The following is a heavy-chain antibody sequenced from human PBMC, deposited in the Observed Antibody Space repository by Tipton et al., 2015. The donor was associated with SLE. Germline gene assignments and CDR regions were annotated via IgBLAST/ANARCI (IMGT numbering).Heavy chain of an antibody. J-gene: IGHJ6*02. CDR3: ARQQLGRGMDV. Sequence: SLRLSCAASGFTFSSYWMHWVRQAPGKGLEWVSSISSSSSYIYYADSVKGRFTISRDNAKNSLYLQMNSLRAEDTAVYYCARQQLGRGMDVWGQGTTVTVSS. CDR2: ISSSSSYI. CDR1: GFTFSSYW. D-gene: IGHD6-6*01. V-gene: IGHV3-21*01.